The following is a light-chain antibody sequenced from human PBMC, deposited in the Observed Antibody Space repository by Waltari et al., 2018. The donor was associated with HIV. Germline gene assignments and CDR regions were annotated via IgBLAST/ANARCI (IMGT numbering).Light chain of an antibody. CDR2: WAS. Sequence: DIVKSQSPDSLAVSLGERATINCKSSQSVLYSSNNKNYLAWYQQKPGQPPKLLIYWASTRESGVPDRFSGSGSGTDFTLTISSLQAEDVAVYYCQQYYSTPHSFGQGTKLEIK. J-gene: IGKJ2*03. CDR3: QQYYSTPHS. V-gene: IGKV4-1*01. CDR1: QSVLYSSNNKNY.